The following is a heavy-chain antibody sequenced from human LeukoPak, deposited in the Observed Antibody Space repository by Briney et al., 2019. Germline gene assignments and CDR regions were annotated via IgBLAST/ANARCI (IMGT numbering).Heavy chain of an antibody. CDR3: ARDYVDDIPMIKDY. CDR2: INLSGGST. V-gene: IGHV1-46*01. Sequence: ASVKVSCKASGYTFTSYYMHWVRQAPGQGLEWMGKINLSGGSTTYAQKFQGRVTMTRDTSTSTVYVELSSLRSEDTAVYYCARDYVDDIPMIKDYWGQGTLVTVSS. CDR1: GYTFTSYY. J-gene: IGHJ4*02. D-gene: IGHD2-8*01.